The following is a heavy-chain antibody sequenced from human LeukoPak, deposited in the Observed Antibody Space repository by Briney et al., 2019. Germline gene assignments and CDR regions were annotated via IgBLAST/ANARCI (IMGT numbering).Heavy chain of an antibody. J-gene: IGHJ6*03. CDR2: IIPIFGTA. CDR1: GCTFTGYY. Sequence: ASVKVSCKASGCTFTGYYMHWVRQAPGQGLEWMGGIIPIFGTANYAQKFQGRVTITADESTSTAYMELSSLRSEDTAVYYCARVVRGVTGYYYYMDVWGKGTTVTISS. CDR3: ARVVRGVTGYYYYMDV. V-gene: IGHV1-69*13. D-gene: IGHD3-10*01.